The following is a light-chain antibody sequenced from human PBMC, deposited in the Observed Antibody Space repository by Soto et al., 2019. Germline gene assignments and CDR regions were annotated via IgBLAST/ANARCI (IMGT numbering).Light chain of an antibody. V-gene: IGLV2-14*01. CDR2: EVS. Sequence: QSALTQPASVSGSPGQSITIPCAGTSSDVGGYKYVSWYQQNPGKAPKLIIYEVSSRPSGVSNRFSGSKSGNTASLTISGLQAEDEADYYCSSFTSARTLYVFGSGTKVTVL. J-gene: IGLJ1*01. CDR1: SSDVGGYKY. CDR3: SSFTSARTLYV.